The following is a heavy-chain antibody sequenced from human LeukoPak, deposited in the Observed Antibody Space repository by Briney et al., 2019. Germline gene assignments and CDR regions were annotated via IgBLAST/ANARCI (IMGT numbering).Heavy chain of an antibody. J-gene: IGHJ3*02. V-gene: IGHV4-31*03. CDR1: GGSISSGGYY. CDR2: IYYSGST. CDR3: ARARSGWEYYRDAFGI. Sequence: SETLSLTCTVSGGSISSGGYYWSWIRQHPGKGLEWIGYIYYSGSTYYNPSLKSRVTISVDTSKNQFSLKLSSVTAADTAVYYCARARSGWEYYRDAFGIWGQGTMVTVSS. D-gene: IGHD4-11*01.